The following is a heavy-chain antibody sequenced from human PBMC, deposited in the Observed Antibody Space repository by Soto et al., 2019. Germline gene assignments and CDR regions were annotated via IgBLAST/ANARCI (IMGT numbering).Heavy chain of an antibody. CDR3: TKRRNVLRFLEWSSGMEV. D-gene: IGHD3-3*01. CDR2: ISDDGSNK. Sequence: GGSLRLSCAASGFTFSNYGMHWGRQAPGKGLEWVAFISDDGSNKYYADSMKGRFTMSRDNSKRTLYLQMSSLRVEDTAVYYCTKRRNVLRFLEWSSGMEVWGQGTTVTVSS. CDR1: GFTFSNYG. V-gene: IGHV3-30*18. J-gene: IGHJ6*02.